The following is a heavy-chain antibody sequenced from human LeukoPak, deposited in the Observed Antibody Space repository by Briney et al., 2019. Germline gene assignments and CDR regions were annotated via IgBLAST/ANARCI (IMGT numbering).Heavy chain of an antibody. J-gene: IGHJ4*02. CDR2: IYYSGST. CDR3: ASPYCSGGSCYSMNY. CDR1: GGSISSYY. Sequence: SETLSLTCTVSGGSISSYYWSWIRQPPGKGLEWIGYIYYSGSTNYNPSLKSRVTISVDTSKNQFSLKLSSVTAADTAVYYCASPYCSGGSCYSMNYWGQGTLVTVSS. V-gene: IGHV4-59*08. D-gene: IGHD2-15*01.